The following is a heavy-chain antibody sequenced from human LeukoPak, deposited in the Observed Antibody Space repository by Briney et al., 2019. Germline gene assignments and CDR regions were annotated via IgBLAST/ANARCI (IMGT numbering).Heavy chain of an antibody. J-gene: IGHJ4*02. D-gene: IGHD4-23*01. CDR1: EFIFSSYG. CDR3: AKEVTPGALLYGPFDY. CDR2: ISASGGGT. V-gene: IGHV3-23*01. Sequence: GGSLRLSCAASEFIFSSYGMSWVRQAPGKGLEWVSAISASGGGTYYADSVKGRFTISRDNSRNTLYLQMNSLRAEDTAIYYCAKEVTPGALLYGPFDYWGQGTLVTVSS.